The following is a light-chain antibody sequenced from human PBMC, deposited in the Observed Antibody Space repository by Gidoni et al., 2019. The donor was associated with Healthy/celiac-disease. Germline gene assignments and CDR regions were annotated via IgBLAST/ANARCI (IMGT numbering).Light chain of an antibody. J-gene: IGLJ2*01. V-gene: IGLV2-23*02. CDR3: CSYAGSSTLV. Sequence: QSALTQPAAVSGSPGQSITISCTGTSSDVGSYNLVSWYQQHPGTAPHLMIYELRRRPSGVSNRFSASTSGNTASLTISGLQAEDEADYYCCSYAGSSTLVFGGGTKLTVL. CDR1: SSDVGSYNL. CDR2: ELR.